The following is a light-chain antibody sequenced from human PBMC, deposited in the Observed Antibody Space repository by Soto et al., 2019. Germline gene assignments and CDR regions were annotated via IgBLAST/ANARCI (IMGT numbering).Light chain of an antibody. V-gene: IGLV2-14*01. J-gene: IGLJ3*02. CDR3: CSYTSSSIRV. CDR2: EVR. Sequence: QSALTQPASVSGSPGQSITVSCTGTSSDIGGHNYVSWYQQHPGKVPKLIIYEVRNRPSGVSNRLSGSKSGNTASLTISGLQADDEADYYCCSYTSSSIRVFGGGTKLTVL. CDR1: SSDIGGHNY.